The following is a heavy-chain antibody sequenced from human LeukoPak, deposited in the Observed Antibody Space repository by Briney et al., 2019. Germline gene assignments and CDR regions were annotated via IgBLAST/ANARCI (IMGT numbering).Heavy chain of an antibody. CDR3: ARANPYYDSSSFRDS. V-gene: IGHV1-46*01. CDR1: GYTFTRYY. D-gene: IGHD3-22*01. Sequence: ASVKVSCKASGYTFTRYYMHWVRQAPGQGLEWMGIIDPSGGSTSYAQNFQGGVTMTRDATTSTVYLELSSLRSEDTAVYYCARANPYYDSSSFRDSWGQGTLVTVSS. CDR2: IDPSGGST. J-gene: IGHJ4*02.